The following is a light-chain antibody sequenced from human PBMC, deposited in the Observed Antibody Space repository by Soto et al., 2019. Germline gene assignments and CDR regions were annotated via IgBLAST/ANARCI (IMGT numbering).Light chain of an antibody. CDR3: SSFAGYRLV. J-gene: IGLJ7*01. CDR1: DSDIGGYNV. CDR2: KVS. Sequence: QSVLTQPASVSGSPGQSITISCTGADSDIGGYNVVSWYQQVPGKAPKLIIYKVSERPSEISGRFSGSRSGNTASLTISALQAEDEADYYCSSFAGYRLVFGGGTQPTV. V-gene: IGLV2-23*02.